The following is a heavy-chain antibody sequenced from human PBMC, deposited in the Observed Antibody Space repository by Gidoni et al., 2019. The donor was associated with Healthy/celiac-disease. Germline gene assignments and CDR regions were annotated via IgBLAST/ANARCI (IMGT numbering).Heavy chain of an antibody. J-gene: IGHJ4*02. CDR1: GFTFSSYA. D-gene: IGHD2-2*01. V-gene: IGHV3-23*01. CDR3: APPATSHSDY. CDR2: ISGSGGST. Sequence: GGPLRLSCAASGFTFSSYAMSWVRQAPGEGLEWVSAISGSGGSTYYADSVKGRFTISRDNSKNTLYLQMNSLRAEDTAVYYCAPPATSHSDYWGQGTLVTVSS.